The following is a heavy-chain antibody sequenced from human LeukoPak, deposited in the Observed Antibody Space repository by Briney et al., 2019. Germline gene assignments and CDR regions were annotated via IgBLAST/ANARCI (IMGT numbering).Heavy chain of an antibody. CDR3: GRDLIGTAASWDS. Sequence: GGSLRLSCAASGFTVNNKYMNWVRQAPGKGLEWVSVISSGDSTYYADSVKGRFTISRDNSKNTLYLQMNRLRVEDTAVYYCGRDLIGTAASWDSWGQGTLVTVSS. V-gene: IGHV3-53*01. J-gene: IGHJ4*02. CDR1: GFTVNNKY. CDR2: ISSGDST. D-gene: IGHD6-25*01.